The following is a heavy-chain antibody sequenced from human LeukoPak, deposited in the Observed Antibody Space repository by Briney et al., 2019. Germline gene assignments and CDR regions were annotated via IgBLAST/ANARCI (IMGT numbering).Heavy chain of an antibody. D-gene: IGHD3-16*02. Sequence: GGSLRLSCAASGFTFSRHWMHWVRHVPGKGLEWVSRINNDGRTTSYADVVKGRFTISRDNAKNTLLLQMKTLRVEDTAVYYCARDPSDYVWGSYRPYFDYWGQGTLVTVSS. V-gene: IGHV3-74*01. J-gene: IGHJ4*02. CDR3: ARDPSDYVWGSYRPYFDY. CDR2: INNDGRTT. CDR1: GFTFSRHW.